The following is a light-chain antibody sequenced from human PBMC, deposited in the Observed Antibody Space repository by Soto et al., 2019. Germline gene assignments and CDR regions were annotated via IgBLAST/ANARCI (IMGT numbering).Light chain of an antibody. CDR2: DAS. Sequence: DIQMTQSPSTLSASVGDRVTVTCRASQSITNYLAWYQQKPGKAPKLLIYDASSLESGVPSRFSGSGSGTEFTLTISSLQPDDFATYYCQQYDSYSGTFGQGTKVEIK. CDR1: QSITNY. V-gene: IGKV1-5*01. CDR3: QQYDSYSGT. J-gene: IGKJ1*01.